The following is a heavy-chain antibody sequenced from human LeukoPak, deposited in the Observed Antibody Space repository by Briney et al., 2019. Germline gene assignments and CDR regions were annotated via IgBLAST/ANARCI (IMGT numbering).Heavy chain of an antibody. V-gene: IGHV4-34*01. CDR1: GGSFSGYY. J-gene: IGHJ4*02. CDR2: INHSGST. CDR3: ARRRGGAYYFDY. Sequence: SETLSLTCAVYGGSFSGYYWSWIRQPPGKGLEWIGEINHSGSTNYNPSPKSRVTISVDTSKNQFSLKLSSVTAADTAVYYRARRRGGAYYFDYWGQGTLVTVSS.